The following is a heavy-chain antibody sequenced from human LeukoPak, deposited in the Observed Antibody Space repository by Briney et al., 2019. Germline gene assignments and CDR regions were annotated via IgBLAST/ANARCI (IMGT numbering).Heavy chain of an antibody. D-gene: IGHD6-13*01. J-gene: IGHJ4*02. V-gene: IGHV4-34*01. Sequence: SETLSLTCAVYGRSFSGYYWSWIRQPPGKGLEWIGEINHSGSANYNPSLKSRVTISVDTSKNQFSLKLSSVTAADTAVYYCARGPGPYSSSFDYWGQGTLVTVSS. CDR3: ARGPGPYSSSFDY. CDR2: INHSGSA. CDR1: GRSFSGYY.